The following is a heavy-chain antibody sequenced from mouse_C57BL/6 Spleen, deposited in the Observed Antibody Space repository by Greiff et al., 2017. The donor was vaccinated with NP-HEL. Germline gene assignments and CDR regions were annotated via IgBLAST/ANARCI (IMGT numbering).Heavy chain of an antibody. CDR1: GFTFSSYG. CDR2: ISSGGSYT. V-gene: IGHV5-6*01. Sequence: EVQLVESGGDLVKPGGSLKLSCAASGFTFSSYGMSWVRQTPDKRLEWVATISSGGSYTYYPDSVKGRFTISRDNAKNTLYLQMSSLKSEDTAMYYCARHYSNYYAMDYWGQGTSVTVSS. D-gene: IGHD2-5*01. J-gene: IGHJ4*01. CDR3: ARHYSNYYAMDY.